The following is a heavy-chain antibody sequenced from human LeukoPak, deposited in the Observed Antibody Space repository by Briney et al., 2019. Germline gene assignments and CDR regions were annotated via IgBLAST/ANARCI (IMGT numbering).Heavy chain of an antibody. V-gene: IGHV5-51*01. CDR1: GYSFTYYW. J-gene: IGHJ4*02. Sequence: GESLKISCKGSGYSFTYYWIGWVRQMPGKGLEWMGIIYPRDSSTRHSPSFQGQVTISVDKSISTAYLQWSSLQASDTAMYYCARQDGDGFYYFDYWGQGTLVTVSS. CDR3: ARQDGDGFYYFDY. CDR2: IYPRDSST. D-gene: IGHD5-24*01.